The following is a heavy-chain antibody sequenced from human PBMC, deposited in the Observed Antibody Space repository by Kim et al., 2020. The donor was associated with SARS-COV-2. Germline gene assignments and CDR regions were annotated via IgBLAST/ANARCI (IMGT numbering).Heavy chain of an antibody. CDR3: ARDTNYYDSSGYLYYYYYGMDV. D-gene: IGHD3-22*01. V-gene: IGHV3-48*03. CDR2: ISSSGSTI. Sequence: GGSLRLSCAASGFTFSSYEMNWVRQAPGKGLEWVSYISSSGSTIYYADSVKGRFTISRDNAKNSLYLQMNSLRAEDTAVYYCARDTNYYDSSGYLYYYYYGMDVWGQGTTVTVSS. CDR1: GFTFSSYE. J-gene: IGHJ6*02.